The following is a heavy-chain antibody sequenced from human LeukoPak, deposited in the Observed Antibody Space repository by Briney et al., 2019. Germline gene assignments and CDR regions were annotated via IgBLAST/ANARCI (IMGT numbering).Heavy chain of an antibody. V-gene: IGHV1-46*01. J-gene: IGHJ4*02. D-gene: IGHD3-22*01. Sequence: GASVTVSCKASGYTFTSYYMHWVRQAPGQGLEWMGIINPSGGSTSYAQKFQGRVTMTRDTSTSTVYMELSSLRSEDTAVYYCARYSSVGPFDYWGQGTLVTVSS. CDR1: GYTFTSYY. CDR2: INPSGGST. CDR3: ARYSSVGPFDY.